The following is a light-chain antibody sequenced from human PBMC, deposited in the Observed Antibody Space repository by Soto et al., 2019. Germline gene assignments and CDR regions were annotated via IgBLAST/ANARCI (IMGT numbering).Light chain of an antibody. Sequence: QSALTQPASVSGSLGQSITISCTGTKSDVDGYNYVSWYQQHPGKAPKPIIFDVSNRPSGVSNRFSGSKSGNTAALTISGLQAEDEADYYCTSYSSSSTLGVFGGGTKLTVL. V-gene: IGLV2-14*03. CDR1: KSDVDGYNY. CDR3: TSYSSSSTLGV. CDR2: DVS. J-gene: IGLJ3*02.